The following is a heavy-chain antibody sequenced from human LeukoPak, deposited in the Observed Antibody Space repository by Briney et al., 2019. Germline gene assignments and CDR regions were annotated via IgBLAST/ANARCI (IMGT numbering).Heavy chain of an antibody. D-gene: IGHD4-17*01. J-gene: IGHJ6*02. CDR1: GGTFSSYA. V-gene: IGHV1-69*13. Sequence: GASVKVSCKASGGTFSSYAISWVRQAPGQGLEWMGGIIPIFGTASYAQKFQGRVTITADESTSTAYMELSSLRSEDTAVYYCASTLFYGDYSFYYYYGMDVWGQGTTVTVSS. CDR2: IIPIFGTA. CDR3: ASTLFYGDYSFYYYYGMDV.